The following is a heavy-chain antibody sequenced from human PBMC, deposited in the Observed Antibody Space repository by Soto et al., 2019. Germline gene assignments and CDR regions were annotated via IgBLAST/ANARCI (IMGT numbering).Heavy chain of an antibody. CDR1: GFTFSSYA. Sequence: GGSLRLSCAASGFTFSSYAMHWVRQAPGKGLEWVAVISYDGSNKYYADSVKGRFTISRDNSKNTLYLQMNSLRAEDTAVYYFAREGYYYDSSGYYPEGLNYWGQGTLVTVSS. V-gene: IGHV3-30-3*01. CDR2: ISYDGSNK. D-gene: IGHD3-22*01. CDR3: AREGYYYDSSGYYPEGLNY. J-gene: IGHJ4*02.